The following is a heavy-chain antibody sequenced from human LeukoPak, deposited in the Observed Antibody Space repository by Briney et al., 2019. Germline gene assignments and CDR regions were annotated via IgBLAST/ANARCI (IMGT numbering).Heavy chain of an antibody. CDR2: ISVSADST. Sequence: GGSLRLSCAASGFTFSNYVMSWVRQAPGKGLEWVSAISVSADSTYYADSVKGRFTISRDNAKNSLYLQMNSLRAEDTALYYCARRDIVVVPAAIFGAFDIWGQGTMVTVSS. V-gene: IGHV3-23*01. D-gene: IGHD2-2*02. CDR3: ARRDIVVVPAAIFGAFDI. CDR1: GFTFSNYV. J-gene: IGHJ3*02.